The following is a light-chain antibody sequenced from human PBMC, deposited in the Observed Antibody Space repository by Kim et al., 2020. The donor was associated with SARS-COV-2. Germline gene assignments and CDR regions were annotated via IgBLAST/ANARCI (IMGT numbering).Light chain of an antibody. CDR2: EAS. CDR1: QDISSW. J-gene: IGKJ4*01. Sequence: DIQMTQSPSSVSASVGDRVTITCRASQDISSWLGWYQQKPGKAPKVLIYEASNLQSGVPSMFSGSGSGTDFTLTINSLQPEDFATYYCQQTHSFPLTFGGGTKVDIK. CDR3: QQTHSFPLT. V-gene: IGKV1D-12*01.